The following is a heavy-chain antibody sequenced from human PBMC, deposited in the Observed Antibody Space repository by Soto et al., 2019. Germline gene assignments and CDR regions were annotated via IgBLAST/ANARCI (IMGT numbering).Heavy chain of an antibody. J-gene: IGHJ4*02. CDR3: ARGINAEAPGTLVY. CDR2: MYSSGSS. V-gene: IGHV4-59*01. D-gene: IGHD6-13*01. Sequence: LEILSLTCSVSGGSIINYCWNWIRQSPGKGPEWIAYMYSSGSSNYNPSLKSRVSISVDTSKNQFSLKLNSVTAADTAVYFCARGINAEAPGTLVYWGQGILVTVPS. CDR1: GGSIINYC.